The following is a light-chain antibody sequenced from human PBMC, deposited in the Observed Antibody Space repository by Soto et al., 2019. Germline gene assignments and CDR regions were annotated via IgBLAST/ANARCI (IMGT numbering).Light chain of an antibody. CDR3: QQYSNSPST. V-gene: IGKV3-20*01. J-gene: IGKJ2*02. Sequence: EIGLTQSPGTLSLSPGDRATLSCRASQSVSSSYLAWYQQKPGQAPRLLIHDASSRATGIPDRFSGSGSGTDFTLTIGRLEPEDFAVYYCQQYSNSPSTFGQGTKLEIK. CDR2: DAS. CDR1: QSVSSSY.